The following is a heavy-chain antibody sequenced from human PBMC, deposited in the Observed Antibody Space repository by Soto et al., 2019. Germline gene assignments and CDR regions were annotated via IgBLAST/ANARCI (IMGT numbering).Heavy chain of an antibody. J-gene: IGHJ4*02. CDR1: GYTFTGYY. V-gene: IGHV1-2*02. CDR3: ARRSSWLFAVDY. Sequence: ASVKVSCKASGYTFTGYYMHWVRQAPGQGLEWMGWINPNSGGTNYAQKFQGRVTMTRDTSISTAYMELSRLRSDDTAVYYCARRSSWLFAVDYWGQGTLVTVSS. D-gene: IGHD5-12*01. CDR2: INPNSGGT.